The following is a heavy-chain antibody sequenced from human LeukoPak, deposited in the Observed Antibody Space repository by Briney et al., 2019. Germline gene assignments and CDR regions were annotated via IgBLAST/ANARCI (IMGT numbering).Heavy chain of an antibody. V-gene: IGHV4-34*01. Sequence: GSLRLSCAASGFTVGSNYMSWIRQPPGKGLEWIGEINHSGSTNYNPSLKSRVTISVDTSKNQFSLKLSSVTAADTAVYYCARYSSSWYYFDYWGQGTLVTVSS. J-gene: IGHJ4*02. CDR2: INHSGST. CDR1: GFTVGSNY. CDR3: ARYSSSWYYFDY. D-gene: IGHD6-13*01.